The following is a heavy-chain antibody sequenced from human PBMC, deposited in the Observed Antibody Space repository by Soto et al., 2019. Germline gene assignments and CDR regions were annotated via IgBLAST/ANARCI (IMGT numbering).Heavy chain of an antibody. Sequence: QVQLVESGGGVVQPGRSLRLSCAASGFTFSSYGMHWVRQAPGKGLEWVAVISYDGSNKYYADSVKGRFTISRDNSKNTLYLQMNSLRAEDTAVYYCAKEGGYCSGGSCYSGVELYYYGMDVWGQGTTVTVSS. CDR2: ISYDGSNK. D-gene: IGHD2-15*01. V-gene: IGHV3-30*18. CDR3: AKEGGYCSGGSCYSGVELYYYGMDV. J-gene: IGHJ6*02. CDR1: GFTFSSYG.